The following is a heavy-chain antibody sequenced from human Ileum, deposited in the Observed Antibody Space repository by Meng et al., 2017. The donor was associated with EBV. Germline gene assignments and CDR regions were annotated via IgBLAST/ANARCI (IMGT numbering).Heavy chain of an antibody. J-gene: IGHJ4*02. Sequence: EVELVGSGGGLVQPGGSLGLSCAASGFTFSSYWMHWVRQAPGKGLVWVSRINSAGSSTSYADSVKGRFTISRDNAKNTLYLQMNSLRAEDTAVYYCVRGGGYYFDYWGQGTLVTVSS. D-gene: IGHD3-16*01. CDR1: GFTFSSYW. CDR2: INSAGSST. V-gene: IGHV3-74*01. CDR3: VRGGGYYFDY.